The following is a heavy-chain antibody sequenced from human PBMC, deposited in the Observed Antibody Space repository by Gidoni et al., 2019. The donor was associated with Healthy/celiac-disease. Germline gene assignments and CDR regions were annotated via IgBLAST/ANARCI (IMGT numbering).Heavy chain of an antibody. Sequence: EVQLVESGGGLVQPGGSLRLSCAASGFTVSSNYMSWVRQAPGKGLEWVSVIYSGGSTYYADSVKGRFTISRDNSKNTLYLQMNSLRAEDTAVYYCARMVVAATTGAFDIWGQGTMVTVSS. D-gene: IGHD2-15*01. CDR3: ARMVVAATTGAFDI. CDR2: IYSGGST. V-gene: IGHV3-66*01. J-gene: IGHJ3*02. CDR1: GFTVSSNY.